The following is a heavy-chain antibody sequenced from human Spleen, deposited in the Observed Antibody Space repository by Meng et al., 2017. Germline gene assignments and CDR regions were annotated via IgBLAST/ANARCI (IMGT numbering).Heavy chain of an antibody. CDR3: ARDPSRGSYGIYYYYYGMDV. D-gene: IGHD1-26*01. Sequence: GESLKISCEASGFTFSSYAMHWVRQAPGKGLEWVAVISYDGSNKYYADSVKGRFTISRDNSKNTLYLQMNSLRAEDTAVYYCARDPSRGSYGIYYYYYGMDVWGQGTTVTVSS. J-gene: IGHJ6*02. CDR2: ISYDGSNK. CDR1: GFTFSSYA. V-gene: IGHV3-30*04.